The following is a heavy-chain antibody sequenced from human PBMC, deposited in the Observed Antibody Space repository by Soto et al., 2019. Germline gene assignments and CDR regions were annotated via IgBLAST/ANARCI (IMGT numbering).Heavy chain of an antibody. V-gene: IGHV3-23*01. CDR1: GFTFSSYA. Sequence: EVQLLESGGGLVQPGGSLRLSCAASGFTFSSYAMSWVRQAPGKGLEWVSAISGSGGSTYYADSVKGRFTISRDNSKNTLYLQMNSLRAEDTAVYYCASIVATSRSGLGFDPWCQGTLVTVSS. CDR2: ISGSGGST. J-gene: IGHJ5*02. CDR3: ASIVATSRSGLGFDP. D-gene: IGHD5-12*01.